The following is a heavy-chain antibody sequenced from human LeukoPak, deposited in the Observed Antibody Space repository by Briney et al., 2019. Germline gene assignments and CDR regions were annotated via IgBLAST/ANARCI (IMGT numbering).Heavy chain of an antibody. Sequence: PGGSLGLSCAASGFTFSSYAMSWVRQAPGKGLEWVSAISGSGGSTYYADSVKGRFTISRDNSKNTLYLQMNSLRAEDTAVYYCGKNPGYSSGWYYRYWGQGTLVTVSS. CDR2: ISGSGGST. J-gene: IGHJ4*02. CDR3: GKNPGYSSGWYYRY. CDR1: GFTFSSYA. V-gene: IGHV3-23*01. D-gene: IGHD6-19*01.